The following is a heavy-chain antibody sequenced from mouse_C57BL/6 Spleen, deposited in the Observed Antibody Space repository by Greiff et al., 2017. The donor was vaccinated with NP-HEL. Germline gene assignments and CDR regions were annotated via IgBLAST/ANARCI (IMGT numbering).Heavy chain of an antibody. CDR3: ARERTNAMDY. CDR1: GYTFTDYY. CDR2: INPNNGGT. V-gene: IGHV1-26*01. Sequence: EVQLQQSGPELVKPGASVKISCKASGYTFTDYYMNWVKQSHGKSLEWIGDINPNNGGTSYNQKFKGKATLTVDKSSSTAYMELRSLTSEDSAVYYCARERTNAMDYWGQGTSVTVSS. D-gene: IGHD2-13*01. J-gene: IGHJ4*01.